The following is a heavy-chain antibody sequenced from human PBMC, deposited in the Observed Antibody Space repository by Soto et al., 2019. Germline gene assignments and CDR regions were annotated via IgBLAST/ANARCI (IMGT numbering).Heavy chain of an antibody. Sequence: GGSLRLSCSAAGFTFSMFSMHWVRQAPGKGLEYVSGISSNGDSTYYADSVKGRFTISRDNSKNTLYLQMSSLRAVDTAVYYCVHPRSTVQIPPTWGQGTLVTVSS. CDR2: ISSNGDST. V-gene: IGHV3-64D*06. J-gene: IGHJ5*02. D-gene: IGHD4-17*01. CDR1: GFTFSMFS. CDR3: VHPRSTVQIPPT.